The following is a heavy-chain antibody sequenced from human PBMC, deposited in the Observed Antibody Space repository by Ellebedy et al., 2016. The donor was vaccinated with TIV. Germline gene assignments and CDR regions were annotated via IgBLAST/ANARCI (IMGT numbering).Heavy chain of an antibody. CDR1: GFTFSSYT. Sequence: GESLKISCATSGFTFSSYTMHWVRQAPGKGLEYISAISGNGDKTYYVNSVKGRFTISRDNSKNTLHLQMDSLRPEDMDVYYSVRERGERGYDYDHWGQGTLVTVSS. J-gene: IGHJ4*02. V-gene: IGHV3-64*01. CDR3: VRERGERGYDYDH. CDR2: ISGNGDKT. D-gene: IGHD5-12*01.